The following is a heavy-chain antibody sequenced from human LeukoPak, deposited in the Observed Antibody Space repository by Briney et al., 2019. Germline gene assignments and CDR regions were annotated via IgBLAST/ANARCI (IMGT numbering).Heavy chain of an antibody. J-gene: IGHJ4*02. V-gene: IGHV3-23*01. CDR1: GFTFSSYG. CDR2: ISGSGRNT. CDR3: AKVSGPTDF. Sequence: GGSLRLSCAASGFTFSSYGMRWVRQAPGKGLEWVSAISGSGRNTYYADSVKGRSTISRDNSKNTLYLQMNSLRAEDTAVYYCAKVSGPTDFWGQGALVTVSS.